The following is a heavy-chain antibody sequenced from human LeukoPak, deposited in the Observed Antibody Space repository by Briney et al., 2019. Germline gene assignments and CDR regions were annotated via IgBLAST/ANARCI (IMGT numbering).Heavy chain of an antibody. Sequence: GGSLRLSCAASGFTFSSYWMHWVRQVPGKGLVWVSSISSSSSYIYHADSVRGRFTISRDNAKNSVYLQMSSLRAEDTAVYYCARAQLQSSFDYWGQGTLVTVSS. V-gene: IGHV3-21*01. CDR2: ISSSSSYI. D-gene: IGHD1-1*01. CDR3: ARAQLQSSFDY. J-gene: IGHJ4*02. CDR1: GFTFSSYW.